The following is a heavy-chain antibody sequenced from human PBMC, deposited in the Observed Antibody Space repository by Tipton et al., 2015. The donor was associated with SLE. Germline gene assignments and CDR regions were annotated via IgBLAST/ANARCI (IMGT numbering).Heavy chain of an antibody. J-gene: IGHJ3*02. V-gene: IGHV3-7*01. Sequence: SLRLSCAASGFTFSSYWMSWVRQAPGKGLEWVANIKQDGSEKYYVDSVKGRFTISRDNAKNSLYLQMNSLRAEDTAVYYCARDIPSGSGYYTGNAFDIRGQGTMFTVSS. CDR3: ARDIPSGSGYYTGNAFDI. CDR2: IKQDGSEK. CDR1: GFTFSSYW. D-gene: IGHD3-3*01.